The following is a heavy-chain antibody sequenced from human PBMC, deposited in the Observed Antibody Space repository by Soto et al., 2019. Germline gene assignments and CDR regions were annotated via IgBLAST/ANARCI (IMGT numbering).Heavy chain of an antibody. V-gene: IGHV5-51*01. CDR1: GYSFTSYW. CDR2: IYPGDSDT. Sequence: GESLKISCKGSGYSFTSYWIGWVRQMPGKGLEWMGIIYPGDSDTRYSPSFQGQVTISADKSISTAYLQWSSLKASDTAMYYCARQYCSSTSCYREDAFDIWGQGTMVTVSS. CDR3: ARQYCSSTSCYREDAFDI. D-gene: IGHD2-2*02. J-gene: IGHJ3*02.